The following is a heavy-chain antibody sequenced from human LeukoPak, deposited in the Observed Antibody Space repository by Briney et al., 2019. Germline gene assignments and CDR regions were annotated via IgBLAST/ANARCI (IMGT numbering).Heavy chain of an antibody. V-gene: IGHV3-21*01. J-gene: IGHJ4*02. D-gene: IGHD6-6*01. CDR3: ASVVAARRGY. CDR2: ISSSSSYI. CDR1: GFTFSSYS. Sequence: GGSLRLSCAASGFTFSSYSMNWVRQAPGKGLEWVSSISSSSSYIYYADSVKRRFTISRDNAKNSLYLQMNSLRAEDTAVYYCASVVAARRGYWGQGTLVTVSS.